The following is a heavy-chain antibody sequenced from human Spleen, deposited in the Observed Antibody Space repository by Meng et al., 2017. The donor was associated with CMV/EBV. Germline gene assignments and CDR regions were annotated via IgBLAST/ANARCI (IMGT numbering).Heavy chain of an antibody. J-gene: IGHJ4*02. CDR2: INHSGST. V-gene: IGHV4-34*01. CDR1: GGSFSGYY. CDR3: AKGGEGVLWFGELEHYQTDY. D-gene: IGHD3-10*01. Sequence: SETLSLTCAVYGGSFSGYYWSWIRQPPGKGLEWIGEINHSGSTNYNPSLKSRVTISVDTSKNQFSLKLSSVTAADTAVYYCAKGGEGVLWFGELEHYQTDYWGQGTLVTVSS.